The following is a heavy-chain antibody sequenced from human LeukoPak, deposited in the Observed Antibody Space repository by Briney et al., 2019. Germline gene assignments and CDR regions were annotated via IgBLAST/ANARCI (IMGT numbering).Heavy chain of an antibody. CDR2: IYDSGST. CDR3: ARVGLVAATPPYYYYYGMDV. CDR1: GGSISSGDYY. V-gene: IGHV4-30-4*01. Sequence: SETLSHTCTVSGGSISSGDYYWSWVRQPPGKGLEWIGYIYDSGSTYYNPSLKSRVTISVDTSKNQFSLKLSSVTAADTAVYYCARVGLVAATPPYYYYYGMDVWGQGTTVTVSS. J-gene: IGHJ6*02. D-gene: IGHD2-15*01.